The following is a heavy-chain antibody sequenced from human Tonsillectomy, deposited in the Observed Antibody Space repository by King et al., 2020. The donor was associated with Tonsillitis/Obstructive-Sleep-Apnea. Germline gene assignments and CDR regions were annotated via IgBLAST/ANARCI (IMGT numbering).Heavy chain of an antibody. CDR2: IYYSGST. Sequence: QLQESGPGLVKPSQTLSLTCTVSGGSISSGGYYWSWIRQHPGKGLEWIGYIYYSGSTYYNPSLKSRVTKSVDTSKNQFSLKLSSVTAADTAVYYCVRSSVTTYGPGDYWGQGTMVTVSS. J-gene: IGHJ4*02. D-gene: IGHD4-17*01. CDR3: VRSSVTTYGPGDY. V-gene: IGHV4-31*03. CDR1: GGSISSGGYY.